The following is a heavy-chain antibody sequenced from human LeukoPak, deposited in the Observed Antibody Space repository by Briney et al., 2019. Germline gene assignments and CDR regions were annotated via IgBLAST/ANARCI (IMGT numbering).Heavy chain of an antibody. J-gene: IGHJ4*02. D-gene: IGHD4-11*01. CDR3: ARGATAHLDY. CDR1: GGSISSGGYY. V-gene: IGHV4-31*03. Sequence: SETLSLTCTVSGGSISSGGYYWSWIRQHPGKGLEWIGHIYYSGSTYYNPSLKSRVTISVDTSKNQFSLKLSSVTAADTAVYYCARGATAHLDYWGQGTLVTVSS. CDR2: IYYSGST.